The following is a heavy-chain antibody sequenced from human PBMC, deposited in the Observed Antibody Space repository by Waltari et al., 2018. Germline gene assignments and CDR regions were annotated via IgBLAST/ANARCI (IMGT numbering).Heavy chain of an antibody. V-gene: IGHV4-38-2*02. CDR1: GYSLSSGYY. J-gene: IGHJ3*02. D-gene: IGHD1-26*01. Sequence: QVQLQESGPGLVKPSETLSLTCTVSGYSLSSGYYWGWIRQPPGKGLEWIGSIYHSGSTYYNPSLKSRVTISVDTSKNQFSLKLSSVTAADTAVYYCARSRGWSQRNGAFDIWGQGTMVTVSS. CDR3: ARSRGWSQRNGAFDI. CDR2: IYHSGST.